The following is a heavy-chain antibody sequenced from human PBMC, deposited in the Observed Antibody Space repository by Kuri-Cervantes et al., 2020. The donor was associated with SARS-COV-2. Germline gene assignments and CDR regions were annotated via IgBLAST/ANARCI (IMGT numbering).Heavy chain of an antibody. D-gene: IGHD5-12*01. V-gene: IGHV4-38-2*02. Sequence: ESLRLSCTVSSYSISSGYYWGWIRQPPGKGLEWFGSIYHSGSTDYNPSLKSRVTISVDTSKNQFSLKLSSVTAADTAVYYCARGKSGYGVSDEVHYYYMDVWGKGTTVTVSS. J-gene: IGHJ6*03. CDR1: SYSISSGYY. CDR2: IYHSGST. CDR3: ARGKSGYGVSDEVHYYYMDV.